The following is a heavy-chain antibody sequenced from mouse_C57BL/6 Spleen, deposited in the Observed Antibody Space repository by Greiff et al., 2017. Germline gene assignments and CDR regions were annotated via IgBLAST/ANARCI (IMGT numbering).Heavy chain of an antibody. CDR1: GYTFTSYW. Sequence: VQLQQPGAELVMPGASVKLSCKASGYTFTSYWMHWVKQRPGQGLEWIGEIDPSDSYTNYNQKFKGKSTLTVDKSSSTAYMQLSSLTSEDSAVYYCARRLYENFYFDQWGKGTTLTVSA. CDR3: ARRLYENFYFDQ. CDR2: IDPSDSYT. V-gene: IGHV1-69*01. J-gene: IGHJ2*01. D-gene: IGHD2-3*01.